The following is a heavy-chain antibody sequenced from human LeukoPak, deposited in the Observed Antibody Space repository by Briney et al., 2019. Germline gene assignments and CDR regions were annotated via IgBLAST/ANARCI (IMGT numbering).Heavy chain of an antibody. CDR1: GFTFSSYS. V-gene: IGHV3-21*01. J-gene: IGHJ4*02. CDR2: IGSSSSYI. CDR3: AASTKHTAMVDY. D-gene: IGHD5-18*01. Sequence: GGSLRLSCAASGFTFSSYSMNWVRQAPGKGLEWVSSIGSSSSYIYYADSVKGRSTISRDNAKNSLSLQMNSLRAEDTAVYYCAASTKHTAMVDYWGQGTLVTVSS.